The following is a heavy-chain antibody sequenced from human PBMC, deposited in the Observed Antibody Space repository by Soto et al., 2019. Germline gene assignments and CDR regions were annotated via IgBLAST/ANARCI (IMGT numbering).Heavy chain of an antibody. D-gene: IGHD6-19*01. Sequence: PSETLSLTCAVSGGSISSSNWWSWVRQPPGKGLEWIGEIYHSGSTNYNPSLKSRVTISVDKSKNQFSLKLSSVTAADTAVYYCARVAVAAYYYYYGMDVWGQGTTVTVS. V-gene: IGHV4-4*02. J-gene: IGHJ6*02. CDR2: IYHSGST. CDR1: GGSISSSNW. CDR3: ARVAVAAYYYYYGMDV.